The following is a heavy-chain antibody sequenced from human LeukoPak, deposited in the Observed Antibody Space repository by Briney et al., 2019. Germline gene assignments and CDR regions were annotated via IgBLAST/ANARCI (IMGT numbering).Heavy chain of an antibody. Sequence: QAGGSLRLSCTASGFTFTSYAMTWVRQPPGKGLEWVSAISDSGGSTYYADSVKGRFTISRDNSKNTLYLQMNSLRAEDTAVYYCAKEGYDILTGGPADYWGQGTLVTVSS. V-gene: IGHV3-23*01. J-gene: IGHJ4*02. CDR2: ISDSGGST. CDR3: AKEGYDILTGGPADY. D-gene: IGHD3-9*01. CDR1: GFTFTSYA.